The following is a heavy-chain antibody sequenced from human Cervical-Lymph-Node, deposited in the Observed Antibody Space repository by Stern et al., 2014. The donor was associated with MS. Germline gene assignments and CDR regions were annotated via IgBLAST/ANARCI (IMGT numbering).Heavy chain of an antibody. CDR2: IDPKSGGI. J-gene: IGHJ4*02. Sequence: QVQLVQSGAEVKKSGASVKVSWEASGYTFTDYHIHWARQAPGQGLEWMGWIDPKSGGITYAQTFQGRVTLTSDTSIGTAYMELSSLTSDDTAVYFCARDKSSYPDYWGQGTPVTISS. V-gene: IGHV1-2*02. CDR3: ARDKSSYPDY. CDR1: GYTFTDYH. D-gene: IGHD3-16*02.